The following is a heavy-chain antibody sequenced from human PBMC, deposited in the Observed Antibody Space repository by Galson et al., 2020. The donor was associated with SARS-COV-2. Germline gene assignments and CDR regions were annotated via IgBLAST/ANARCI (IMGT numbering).Heavy chain of an antibody. V-gene: IGHV3-9*01. CDR3: TKDRIQFGDGAEACDV. CDR1: VFNIDDSA. D-gene: IGHD2-21*02. J-gene: IGHJ3*01. CDR2: ISWNNGKI. Sequence: SLQTSCAASVFNIDDSATHWVRQAPGPGLELVSGISWNNGKIPYADSVKGRFTISRDNAKNSLYLQMNSLRTEDTAVYYCTKDRIQFGDGAEACDVWVQGTMVTVSS.